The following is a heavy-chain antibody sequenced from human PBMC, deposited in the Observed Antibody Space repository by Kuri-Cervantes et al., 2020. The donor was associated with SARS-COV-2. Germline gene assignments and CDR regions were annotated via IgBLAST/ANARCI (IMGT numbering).Heavy chain of an antibody. V-gene: IGHV3-23*01. CDR3: AKLGGGDYDFWSGYSDYYYGMDV. D-gene: IGHD3-3*01. J-gene: IGHJ6*02. CDR1: GFTFSSYA. Sequence: LSLTCAASGFTFSSYAMSWVRQAPGKGLEWVSAISGSGGSTYYADSVKGRFTISRDNSKNTLYLQMNSLRAEDTAVYYCAKLGGGDYDFWSGYSDYYYGMDVWGQGTTVPSP. CDR2: ISGSGGST.